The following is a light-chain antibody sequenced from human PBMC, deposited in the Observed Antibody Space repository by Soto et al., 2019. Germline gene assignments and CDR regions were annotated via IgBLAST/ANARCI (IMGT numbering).Light chain of an antibody. CDR3: QQYGNSPIT. Sequence: ETVFTQSSGTLSLSPGERATLSCRASLSVRSRYLAWYQQKPGQAPRLLISGASSRATGIPDRFSGSGSGTDFNLTVSRLEPEDFALYYCQQYGNSPITFGQGTRLEIK. J-gene: IGKJ5*01. CDR1: LSVRSRY. CDR2: GAS. V-gene: IGKV3-20*01.